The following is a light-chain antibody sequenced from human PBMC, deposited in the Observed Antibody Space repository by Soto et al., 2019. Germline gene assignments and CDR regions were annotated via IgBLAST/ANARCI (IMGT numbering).Light chain of an antibody. CDR1: NIGNKS. CDR2: YDS. J-gene: IGLJ2*01. CDR3: QVWDISSDHVV. V-gene: IGLV3-21*04. Sequence: SSELTQPPSLSVAPGNTATITCGGNNIGNKSVHWYQQRPGQAPMLVMYYDSDRPSGIPERLSGSNFGNTATLTITRVEAGDEADYYCQVWDISSDHVVFGGGTKVTVL.